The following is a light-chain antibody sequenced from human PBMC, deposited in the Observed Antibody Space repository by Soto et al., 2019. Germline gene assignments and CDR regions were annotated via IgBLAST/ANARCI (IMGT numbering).Light chain of an antibody. J-gene: IGKJ1*01. V-gene: IGKV1-39*01. CDR1: QSINFY. CDR3: QHYNSYSEA. CDR2: AAS. Sequence: DIQMTQSPSSLSASVGDRVTITCRANQSINFYLNWYQQKPGKAPKLLIFAASSLQSGVPSRFSGSGLLTDFTLSISSLQPDDFATYYCQHYNSYSEAFGQGTKVDI.